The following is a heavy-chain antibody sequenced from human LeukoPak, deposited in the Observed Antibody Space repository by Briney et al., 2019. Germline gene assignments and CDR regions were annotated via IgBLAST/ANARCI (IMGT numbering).Heavy chain of an antibody. D-gene: IGHD6-13*01. CDR2: ISGSGGST. V-gene: IGHV3-23*01. CDR3: AKATSPYSSSWSFDY. J-gene: IGHJ4*02. Sequence: GGSLRLSCAASGFTFSSYAMSWVRQAPGKGLEWVSAISGSGGSTYYADSVKGRFTISRDNSKNTLYLQMNSLRAEDTAVYYCAKATSPYSSSWSFDYWGQGTLVTVSS. CDR1: GFTFSSYA.